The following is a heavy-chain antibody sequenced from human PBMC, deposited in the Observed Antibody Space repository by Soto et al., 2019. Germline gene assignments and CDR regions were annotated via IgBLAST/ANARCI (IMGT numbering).Heavy chain of an antibody. CDR2: IYYSGST. J-gene: IGHJ4*02. V-gene: IGHV4-31*03. Sequence: QVQLQESGPGLVKPSQTLSLTCTVSGGSISSGGYYWSWIRQHPGKGLEWIGYIYYSGSTYYNPARKSRVTRSVDTSKNQFSLKLSSVTAADTAVYYCARSTLRFLEWLSFDYWGQGTLVTVSS. D-gene: IGHD3-3*01. CDR1: GGSISSGGYY. CDR3: ARSTLRFLEWLSFDY.